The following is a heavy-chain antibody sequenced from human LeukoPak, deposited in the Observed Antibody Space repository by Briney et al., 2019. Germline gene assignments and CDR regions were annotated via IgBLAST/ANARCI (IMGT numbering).Heavy chain of an antibody. Sequence: SETLSLTCTVSGGSISSGSYYWSWIRQPAGKGLEWIGRIYTSGSTNYNPSLKSRVTISVDTSKNQFSLKLSSVTAADTAVYYCARVLNGGSGWWPVPDAFDIWGQGTMVTVSS. V-gene: IGHV4-61*02. CDR1: GGSISSGSYY. D-gene: IGHD6-19*01. CDR3: ARVLNGGSGWWPVPDAFDI. CDR2: IYTSGST. J-gene: IGHJ3*02.